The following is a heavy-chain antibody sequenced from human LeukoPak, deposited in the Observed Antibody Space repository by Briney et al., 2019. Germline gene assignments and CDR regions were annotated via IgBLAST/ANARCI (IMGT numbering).Heavy chain of an antibody. CDR2: ISYDGSNK. V-gene: IGHV3-30*04. CDR3: ARDGTWWELTSGRDAFDI. CDR1: GFTFSSYA. J-gene: IGHJ3*02. D-gene: IGHD1-26*01. Sequence: PGGSLRLSCAASGFTFSSYAMHWVRRAPGKGLEWVAVISYDGSNKYYADSVKGRFTISRDNSKNTLYLQMNSLRAEDTAVYYCARDGTWWELTSGRDAFDIWGQGTMVTVSS.